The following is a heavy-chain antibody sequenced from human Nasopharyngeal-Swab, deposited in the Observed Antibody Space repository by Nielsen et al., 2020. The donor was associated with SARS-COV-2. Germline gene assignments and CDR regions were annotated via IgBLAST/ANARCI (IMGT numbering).Heavy chain of an antibody. Sequence: ASVKVSCKASEHTFSSYYVNWVRQAPGQELEWMGVITPSGGATNYARKFRGRVTMTRNPSTSTVYMELISLTSEDTAVYYCSIARIAARLTGYYYYYMYVWGKGTTVTVSS. CDR3: SIARIAARLTGYYYYYMYV. CDR2: ITPSGGAT. CDR1: EHTFSSYY. J-gene: IGHJ6*03. D-gene: IGHD6-6*01. V-gene: IGHV1-46*01.